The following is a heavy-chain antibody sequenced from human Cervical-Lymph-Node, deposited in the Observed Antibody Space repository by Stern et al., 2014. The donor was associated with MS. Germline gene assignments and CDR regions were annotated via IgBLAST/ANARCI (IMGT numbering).Heavy chain of an antibody. CDR3: VLPSTVTMAAFDV. J-gene: IGHJ3*01. V-gene: IGHV1-69*06. CDR2: IIPIFDTP. D-gene: IGHD4-17*01. CDR1: GGTFTSLS. Sequence: QVQLVESGAEVKKPGSSVKVSCKASGGTFTSLSINWVRQVPGQSLEWMGGIIPIFDTPNFAQKFQGGVTITADSSTSTVYMALNSLRSDDTDVYYCVLPSTVTMAAFDVWGRGTMVTVSS.